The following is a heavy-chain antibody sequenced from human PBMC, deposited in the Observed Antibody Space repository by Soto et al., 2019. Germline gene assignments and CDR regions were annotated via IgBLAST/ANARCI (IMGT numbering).Heavy chain of an antibody. CDR3: ARGRGPYYYGSGSYYNKPFDY. CDR1: GGSFSGYY. Sequence: SETLSLTCAVYGGSFSGYYWSWIRQPPGKGLEWIGEINHSGSTNYNPSLKSRVTISVDTSKNQFSLKLSSVTAADTAVYYCARGRGPYYYGSGSYYNKPFDYWGQGTLVTVS. D-gene: IGHD3-10*01. J-gene: IGHJ4*02. CDR2: INHSGST. V-gene: IGHV4-34*01.